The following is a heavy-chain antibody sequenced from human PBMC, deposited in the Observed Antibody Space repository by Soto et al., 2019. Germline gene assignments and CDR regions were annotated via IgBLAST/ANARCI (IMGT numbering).Heavy chain of an antibody. CDR3: ARDAYMVRGGNYYYGMDV. D-gene: IGHD3-10*01. Sequence: SETLSLTCTVSGGSISSGDYYWSWIRQPPGKGLEWIGYIYYSGSTYYNPSLKSRVTISVDASKNQFSLKLSSVTAADTAVYYCARDAYMVRGGNYYYGMDVWGQGTTVTVS. CDR2: IYYSGST. CDR1: GGSISSGDYY. J-gene: IGHJ6*02. V-gene: IGHV4-30-4*01.